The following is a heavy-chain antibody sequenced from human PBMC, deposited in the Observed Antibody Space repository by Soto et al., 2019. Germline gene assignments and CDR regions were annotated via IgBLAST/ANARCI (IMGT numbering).Heavy chain of an antibody. CDR3: ARVPLGGTTWSYYYNGMDV. CDR1: GFTFGDYY. J-gene: IGHJ6*02. V-gene: IGHV3-11*01. Sequence: IQLVESGGGLVKPGGSLRLSCEASGFTFGDYYMTWIRQAPGKGLEWLSYISSSSNTIYNADSVEGRFTISRDNAKNSLYLQMNGLRADDTAVYYCARVPLGGTTWSYYYNGMDVWGQGTTVTVSS. D-gene: IGHD1-1*01. CDR2: ISSSSNTI.